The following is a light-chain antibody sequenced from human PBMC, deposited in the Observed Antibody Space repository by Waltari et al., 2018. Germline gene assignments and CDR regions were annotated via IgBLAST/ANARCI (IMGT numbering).Light chain of an antibody. CDR1: SLRSFY. Sequence: SSELTQDPAVSVALGQTVRITCQGDSLRSFYASWYQQKPGQAPALVLYSKNNRPSGLPDRFSGSSYGNTASLTITGAQAEDEADYYCSSRDSSDNRWVFGGGTKVTVL. J-gene: IGLJ3*02. V-gene: IGLV3-19*01. CDR3: SSRDSSDNRWV. CDR2: SKN.